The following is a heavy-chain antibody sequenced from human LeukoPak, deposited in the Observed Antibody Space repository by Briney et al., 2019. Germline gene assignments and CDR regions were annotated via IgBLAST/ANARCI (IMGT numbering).Heavy chain of an antibody. V-gene: IGHV3-72*01. CDR1: GFTFSDHY. Sequence: GGSLRLSCAASGFTFSDHYMDWVRQAPGKGLEWVGRIRNKAKSYTTEYAASGKGRFTISRDDSKKSVFLKMNSLKTEDTAMYYCTKLYLSSWCDYWGQGTLVTVSS. D-gene: IGHD6-13*01. J-gene: IGHJ4*02. CDR2: IRNKAKSYTT. CDR3: TKLYLSSWCDY.